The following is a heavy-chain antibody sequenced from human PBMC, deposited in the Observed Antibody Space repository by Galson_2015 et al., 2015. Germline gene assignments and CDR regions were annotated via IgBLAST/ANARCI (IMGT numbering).Heavy chain of an antibody. Sequence: SVKVSCKASGYTFTSYYMHWVRQAPGQGLEWMGWINAGNGNTKYSQKFQGRVTITRDTSASTAYMELSSLRSEDTAVYYCARVDFKTGTTGMDVWGQGTTVTVSS. CDR2: INAGNGNT. V-gene: IGHV1-3*01. J-gene: IGHJ6*02. CDR1: GYTFTSYY. D-gene: IGHD1-7*01. CDR3: ARVDFKTGTTGMDV.